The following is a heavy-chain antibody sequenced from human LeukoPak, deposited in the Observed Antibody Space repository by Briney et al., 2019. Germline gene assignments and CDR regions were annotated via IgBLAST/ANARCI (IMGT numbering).Heavy chain of an antibody. V-gene: IGHV5-51*01. Sequence: GGSLKISCKGSGYSFTSYWIGGVRPVPGKGVEWMGIIYPGDSDTKYSPSFQGQVTISADKSISTTYLQWSSLKASDTAMYYCARRAARRVDFDYWGQGTLVTVSS. CDR2: IYPGDSDT. CDR1: GYSFTSYW. J-gene: IGHJ4*02. D-gene: IGHD6-6*01. CDR3: ARRAARRVDFDY.